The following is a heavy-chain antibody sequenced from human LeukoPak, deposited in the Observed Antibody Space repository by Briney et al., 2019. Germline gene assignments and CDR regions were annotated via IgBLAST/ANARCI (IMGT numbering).Heavy chain of an antibody. J-gene: IGHJ4*02. CDR2: ISGSGGST. CDR3: AKADCSSTSCNPGGFDY. Sequence: GGSLRLSCAASGFTFSSYAKSWVRQAPGKGLEWVSAISGSGGSTYYADSVKGRFTISRDNSKNTLYLQMNSLRAEDTAVYYCAKADCSSTSCNPGGFDYWGQGTLVTVSS. D-gene: IGHD2-2*01. V-gene: IGHV3-23*01. CDR1: GFTFSSYA.